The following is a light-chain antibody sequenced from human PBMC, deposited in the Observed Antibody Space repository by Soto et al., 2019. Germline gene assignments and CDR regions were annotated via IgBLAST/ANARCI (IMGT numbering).Light chain of an antibody. V-gene: IGLV3-21*04. J-gene: IGLJ1*01. CDR1: NIGSKS. CDR2: YDS. CDR3: QVWDSSSDHYV. Sequence: SYELTQPPSVSVAPGKTARITCGGNNIGSKSVHWYQQKPGQAPVLVIYYDSDPPSGIPERFSGSNSGNTATLTISRVEAGDEADYYCQVWDSSSDHYVFGTGTKVTVL.